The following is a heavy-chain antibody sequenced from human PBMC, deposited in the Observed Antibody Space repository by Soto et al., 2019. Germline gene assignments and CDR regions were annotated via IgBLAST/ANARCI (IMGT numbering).Heavy chain of an antibody. J-gene: IGHJ4*02. CDR1: GFTFSSYG. Sequence: QVQLVESGGGVVQPGRSLRLSCAASGFTFSSYGMHWVRQAPGKGLEWVAVIWYDGSNKYYADSVKGRFTISRDNCKNTLYLQMNSLRAEDTAVYYCARAEDYGDYVSDYWGQGTLVTVSS. CDR2: IWYDGSNK. V-gene: IGHV3-33*01. CDR3: ARAEDYGDYVSDY. D-gene: IGHD4-17*01.